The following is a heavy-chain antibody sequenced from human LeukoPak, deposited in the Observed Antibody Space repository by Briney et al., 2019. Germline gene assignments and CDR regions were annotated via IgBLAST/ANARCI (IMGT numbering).Heavy chain of an antibody. J-gene: IGHJ3*02. CDR2: ISYDGSNK. Sequence: PGGSLRFSCAASGFTFSSYGMHWVRQAPGKGLEWVAVISYDGSNKYYADSVKGRFTISRDNSKNTLYLQMNSLRAEDTAVYYCARVSSPPHDAFDIWGQGTMVTVSS. CDR3: ARVSSPPHDAFDI. V-gene: IGHV3-30*03. CDR1: GFTFSSYG.